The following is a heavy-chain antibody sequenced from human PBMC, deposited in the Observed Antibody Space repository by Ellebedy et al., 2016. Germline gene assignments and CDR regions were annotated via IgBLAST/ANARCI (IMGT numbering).Heavy chain of an antibody. CDR2: ISAYNGNT. V-gene: IGHV1-18*01. D-gene: IGHD3-22*01. Sequence: ASVKVSXXASGYTFTSYGISWVRQAPGQGLEWMGWISAYNGNTNYAQKLQGRVTMTTDTSTSTAYMELRSLRSDDTAVYYCAGDSSGYYYRAFDIWGQGTMVTVSS. CDR3: AGDSSGYYYRAFDI. CDR1: GYTFTSYG. J-gene: IGHJ3*02.